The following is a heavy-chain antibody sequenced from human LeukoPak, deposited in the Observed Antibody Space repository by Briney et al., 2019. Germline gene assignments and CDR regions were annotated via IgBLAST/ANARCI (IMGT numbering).Heavy chain of an antibody. J-gene: IGHJ4*02. CDR3: ATGYSGYDSIDY. V-gene: IGHV1-24*01. Sequence: ASVKVSCKVSGYTLTELSMHWVRQAPGKGLEWMGGFDPEDGGTIYAQKFQGRVTMTEDTSTDTAYMELSSLRSEDTAVYYCATGYSGYDSIDYWGQGTLVTVSS. CDR2: FDPEDGGT. CDR1: GYTLTELS. D-gene: IGHD5-12*01.